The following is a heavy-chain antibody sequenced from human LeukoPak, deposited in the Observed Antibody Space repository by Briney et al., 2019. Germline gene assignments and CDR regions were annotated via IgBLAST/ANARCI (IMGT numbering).Heavy chain of an antibody. Sequence: GGFLRLSCAASGFTLRSYWMYWVRQGPGKGLVWVSRINSAGTSIGYADSVKGRFTISRDNAENTLYLQMNSLRAEDTAVYYCASGGRVGDIFDIWGQGTMVTVSS. CDR2: INSAGTSI. V-gene: IGHV3-74*01. D-gene: IGHD2-15*01. CDR1: GFTLRSYW. CDR3: ASGGRVGDIFDI. J-gene: IGHJ3*02.